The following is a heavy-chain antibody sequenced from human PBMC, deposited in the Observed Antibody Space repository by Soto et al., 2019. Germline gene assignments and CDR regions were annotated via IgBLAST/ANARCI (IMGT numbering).Heavy chain of an antibody. CDR1: GFTFDDYA. D-gene: IGHD2-15*01. CDR3: ARGGPDGFCSGGRCYFDS. V-gene: IGHV3-9*01. CDR2: ISWNSNIV. Sequence: EVHLVESGGGLVQPGRSLRLACAASGFTFDDYAMYWVRRVPGKGLEWVSSISWNSNIVGYGDSVKGRLTISRDKAKNSLYLQMNSLRPEDTALYYCARGGPDGFCSGGRCYFDSWGQGTLVTVSS. J-gene: IGHJ4*02.